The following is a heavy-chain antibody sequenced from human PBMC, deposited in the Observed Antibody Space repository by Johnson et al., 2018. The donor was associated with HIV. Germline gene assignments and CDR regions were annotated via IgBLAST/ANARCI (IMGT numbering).Heavy chain of an antibody. J-gene: IGHJ3*02. CDR1: GFAFSSYG. CDR3: AKDRGVVVTAAPYEAFDI. V-gene: IGHV3-30*02. D-gene: IGHD2-21*02. CDR2: IRYDGSDK. Sequence: QVQLVESGGGVVQPGRSLRLSCAASGFAFSSYGVNWVRQAPGKGLEWVAFIRYDGSDKYYADSVKGRFTISRDNSKNTLYLQMNSLRAEDTAGYYWAKDRGVVVTAAPYEAFDIWGQGTMVTVSS.